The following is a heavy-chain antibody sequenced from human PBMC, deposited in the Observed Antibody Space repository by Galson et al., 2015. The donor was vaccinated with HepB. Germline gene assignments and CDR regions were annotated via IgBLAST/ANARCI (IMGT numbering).Heavy chain of an antibody. J-gene: IGHJ3*02. CDR2: IGWNSATI. Sequence: SLRLSCAVSGFTFDDYAMHWVRQVPGKGLEWVAGIGWNSATIGYAESVKGRFTISRENAKNSLSLQMNSLRAEDTALYYCAKDIRYCASGNCNGDAFDIWGQGTMVTVSS. D-gene: IGHD2-8*01. CDR3: AKDIRYCASGNCNGDAFDI. CDR1: GFTFDDYA. V-gene: IGHV3-9*01.